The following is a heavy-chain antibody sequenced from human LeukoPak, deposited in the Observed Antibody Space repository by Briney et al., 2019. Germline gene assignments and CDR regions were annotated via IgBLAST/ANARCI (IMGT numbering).Heavy chain of an antibody. CDR3: ARAPYNGVPFDS. D-gene: IGHD2-8*01. J-gene: IGHJ5*01. CDR2: IYHSGST. CDR1: GGSISSGGYS. Sequence: SETLSLTCAVSGGSISSGGYSWNWIRQPPGKGLEWIGYIYHSGSTYYNPSLKGRVTISVDRSKNQFSLKLSSVTAADTAVYYCARAPYNGVPFDSWGQGTLVTVSS. V-gene: IGHV4-30-2*01.